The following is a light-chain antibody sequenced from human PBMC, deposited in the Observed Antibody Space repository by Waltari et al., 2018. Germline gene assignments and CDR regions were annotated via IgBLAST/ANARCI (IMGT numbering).Light chain of an antibody. J-gene: IGKJ3*01. CDR3: QQRNNWPPFT. CDR2: VSS. Sequence: ETVLTQSPATLSLSPGERATLCCRTSHIIGNYLAWYQQRPGQALRLLMHVSSTRATGIPARFSGSGSGTDFTLTISSLEPEDVATYFCQQRNNWPPFTFGPGTILDIK. CDR1: HIIGNY. V-gene: IGKV3-11*01.